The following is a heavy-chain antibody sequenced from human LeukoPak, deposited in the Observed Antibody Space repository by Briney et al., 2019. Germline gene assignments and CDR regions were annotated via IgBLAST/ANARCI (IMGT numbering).Heavy chain of an antibody. CDR2: LKSITDGGTT. J-gene: IGHJ6*02. Sequence: PGGSLRLSCAASGFTFSNVWMSWVRQAPGKGLEWVGRLKSITDGGTTEYAASVKGRFTISRDLQMNSLRAEDTALYYCAKGLTAAGTSRGMDVWGQGTTVTVSS. V-gene: IGHV3-15*01. CDR3: AKGLTAAGTSRGMDV. D-gene: IGHD6-13*01. CDR1: GFTFSNVW.